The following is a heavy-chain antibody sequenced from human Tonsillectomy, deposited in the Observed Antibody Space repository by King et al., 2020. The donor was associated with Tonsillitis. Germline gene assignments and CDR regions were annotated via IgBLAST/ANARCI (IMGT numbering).Heavy chain of an antibody. V-gene: IGHV3-21*01. Sequence: VQLVESGGGLVKPGGSLGLSCAASGFTFSSYSMNWVRQAPGKGLEWVSSISSSSSYIYYADSVKGRFTIPRDNAKTSLYLQMNSQSAEDTAVYYCARGPNSSGWYSAFDIWGQGTMVTVSS. CDR1: GFTFSSYS. CDR3: ARGPNSSGWYSAFDI. CDR2: ISSSSSYI. D-gene: IGHD6-19*01. J-gene: IGHJ3*02.